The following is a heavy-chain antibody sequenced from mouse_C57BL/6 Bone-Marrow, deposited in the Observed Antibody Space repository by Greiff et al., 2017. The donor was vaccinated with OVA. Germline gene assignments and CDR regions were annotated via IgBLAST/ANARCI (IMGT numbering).Heavy chain of an antibody. CDR2: IYPGDGDT. V-gene: IGHV1-82*01. J-gene: IGHJ3*01. CDR3: ARSIIYYDYDGWFAY. D-gene: IGHD2-4*01. CDR1: GYAFSSSW. Sequence: VQLVESGPELVKPGASVKISCKASGYAFSSSWMNWVKQRPGKGLEWIGRIYPGDGDTNYNGKFKGKATLTADKSSSTAYMQLSSLTSEDSAVYFCARSIIYYDYDGWFAYWGQGTLVTVSA.